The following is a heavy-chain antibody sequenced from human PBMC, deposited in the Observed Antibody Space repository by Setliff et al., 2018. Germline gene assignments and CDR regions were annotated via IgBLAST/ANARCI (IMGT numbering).Heavy chain of an antibody. CDR2: IIPMFGTP. D-gene: IGHD2-15*01. J-gene: IGHJ5*02. CDR3: ARSPAVLGIVYLDP. V-gene: IGHV1-69*05. CDR1: GGTFISFG. Sequence: SVKVSCKASGGTFISFGVSWVRQAPGQGLEWMGGIIPMFGTPAYTQKFQDRVTITTDESTSTAYMELNSLTSEDTAVYYCARSPAVLGIVYLDPWGQGTLVTVSS.